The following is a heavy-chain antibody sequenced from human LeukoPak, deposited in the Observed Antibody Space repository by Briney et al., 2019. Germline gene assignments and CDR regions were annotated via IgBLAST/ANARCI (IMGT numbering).Heavy chain of an antibody. CDR2: SSGSGGST. D-gene: IGHD3-10*01. Sequence: GGSLRLSCAASGFTFSSYGMSWVRQAPGKGLEWVSASSGSGGSTYYADSVKGRFTISRDNSKNSLYLQMNSLRAEDTAVYYCAREYGRHPAWGQGTLVTVSS. CDR3: AREYGRHPA. J-gene: IGHJ5*02. V-gene: IGHV3-23*01. CDR1: GFTFSSYG.